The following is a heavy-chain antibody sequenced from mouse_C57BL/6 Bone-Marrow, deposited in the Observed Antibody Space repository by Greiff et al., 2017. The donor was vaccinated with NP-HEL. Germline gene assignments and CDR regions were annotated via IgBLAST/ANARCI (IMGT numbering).Heavy chain of an antibody. CDR2: IYPRSGNT. CDR3: ARRPLSGSSLYYFDY. Sequence: VQLQQSGAELARPGASVKLSCKASGYTFTSYGISWVKQRTGQGLEWIGEIYPRSGNTYYNEKFKGKATLTADKSSSTAYMELRSLTSEDSAVYFCARRPLSGSSLYYFDYWGQGTTLTVSS. J-gene: IGHJ2*01. V-gene: IGHV1-81*01. CDR1: GYTFTSYG. D-gene: IGHD1-1*01.